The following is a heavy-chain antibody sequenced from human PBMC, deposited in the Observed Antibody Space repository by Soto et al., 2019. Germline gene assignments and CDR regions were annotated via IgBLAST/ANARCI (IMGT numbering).Heavy chain of an antibody. J-gene: IGHJ6*03. CDR3: ARHVNRDYYYMDV. CDR2: IYYSGST. Sequence: SETLSLTCTVSGGSISSYCWSWIRQPPGKGLEWIGYIYYSGSTNYNPSLKSRVTISVDTSKNQFSLKLSSVTAADTAVYYCARHVNRDYYYMDVWGKGTTVTVSS. V-gene: IGHV4-59*08. D-gene: IGHD3-10*01. CDR1: GGSISSYC.